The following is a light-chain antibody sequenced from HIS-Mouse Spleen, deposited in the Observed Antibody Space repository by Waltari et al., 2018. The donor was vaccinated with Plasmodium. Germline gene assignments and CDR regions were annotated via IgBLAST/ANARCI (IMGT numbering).Light chain of an antibody. V-gene: IGKV3-20*01. CDR1: QSVSSSY. CDR2: GAS. CDR3: QQYGSSSWT. Sequence: EIVLTQSPGTLSLSPGERATLSCRASQSVSSSYLAWYHQKPGQTPRLLIYGASSRATGIPDRCSGSGSGTDFTLTISRMETEDFAVYYCQQYGSSSWTFGQGTKVEIK. J-gene: IGKJ1*01.